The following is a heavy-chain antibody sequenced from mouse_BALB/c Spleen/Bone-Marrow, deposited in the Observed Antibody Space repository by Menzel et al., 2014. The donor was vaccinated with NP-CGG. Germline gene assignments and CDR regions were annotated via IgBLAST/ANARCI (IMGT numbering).Heavy chain of an antibody. CDR3: ARERDWFDY. V-gene: IGHV5-6-3*01. D-gene: IGHD3-3*01. CDR1: GFTFSGYG. CDR2: ISGSGFST. Sequence: VMLVESGGGLVQPGGSLKLSCAASGFTFSGYGMSWVRQTPDKGLELVATISGSGFSTYYPDSVKGRFTISRDNTSSTLYLQRSSLKSEDTAMYYCARERDWFDYWGQGTTLTVSS. J-gene: IGHJ2*01.